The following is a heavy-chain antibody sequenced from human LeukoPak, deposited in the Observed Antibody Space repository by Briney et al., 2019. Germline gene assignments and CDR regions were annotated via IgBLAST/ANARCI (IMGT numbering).Heavy chain of an antibody. J-gene: IGHJ3*02. CDR3: ARVAPEYYYDSSGILDAFDI. Sequence: GGSLRLSCAASGFSFSSYGMHWVRQAPGKGLEWVAVIWYDGSNKYYADSVKGRFTISRDNSKNTLYLQMNSLRAEDTAVYYCARVAPEYYYDSSGILDAFDIWGQGTMVTVSS. CDR2: IWYDGSNK. CDR1: GFSFSSYG. D-gene: IGHD3-22*01. V-gene: IGHV3-33*08.